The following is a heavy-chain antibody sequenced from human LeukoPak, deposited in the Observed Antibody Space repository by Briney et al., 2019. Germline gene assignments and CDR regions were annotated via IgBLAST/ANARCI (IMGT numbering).Heavy chain of an antibody. CDR2: LSDSGSTI. J-gene: IGHJ6*03. V-gene: IGHV3-48*03. CDR1: GFTFSIYE. D-gene: IGHD6-13*01. CDR3: ARDATTAVGTVYMDV. Sequence: GGSLRLSCAASGFTFSIYEVNWVRQAPGKGLQWLSHLSDSGSTIHYADSVKGRFTISRDNSQNSLYLQMNSLRAEGTAIYYCARDATTAVGTVYMDVWGKGTTVTISS.